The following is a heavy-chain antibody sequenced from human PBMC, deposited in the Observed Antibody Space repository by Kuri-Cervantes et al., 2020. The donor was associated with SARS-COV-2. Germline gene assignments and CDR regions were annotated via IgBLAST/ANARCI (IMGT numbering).Heavy chain of an antibody. CDR1: GFTFSDYY. CDR2: ISSSSTI. D-gene: IGHD3-22*01. CDR3: ARDLYYYDSSGYYDY. J-gene: IGHJ4*02. V-gene: IGHV3-69-1*01. Sequence: LKISCAASGFTFSDYYMNWVRQAPGKGLEWVSSISSSSTIYYADSVKGRFTISRDNAKNSLYLQMNSLRAEDTAVYYCARDLYYYDSSGYYDYWGQGTLVTVSS.